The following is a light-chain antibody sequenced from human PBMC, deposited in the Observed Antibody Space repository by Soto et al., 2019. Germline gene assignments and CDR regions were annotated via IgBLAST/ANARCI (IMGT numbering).Light chain of an antibody. CDR1: SNDVGYYNY. V-gene: IGLV2-14*03. J-gene: IGLJ1*01. Sequence: QSVLTQPASVSGSPGQSITISCTGTSNDVGYYNYVSWYQHHPGKAPKLMISDVSNRPSGVSTRFSGSKSGNTSSLTISGLHPEDESEYYCSSYTSSASLPGIFGTGTKLTVL. CDR2: DVS. CDR3: SSYTSSASLPGI.